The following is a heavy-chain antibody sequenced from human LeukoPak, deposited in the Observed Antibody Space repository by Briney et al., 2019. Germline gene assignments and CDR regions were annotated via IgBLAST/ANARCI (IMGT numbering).Heavy chain of an antibody. CDR3: ARVRSYYDILTGSEDFDY. V-gene: IGHV3-7*01. J-gene: IGHJ4*02. Sequence: GGSLRLSCAASGFTFSSYWMSWVRRAPGKGLEWVANIKQDGSEKYYVDSVKGRFTISRDNAKNSLYLQMNSLRAEDTAVYYCARVRSYYDILTGSEDFDYWGQGTLVTVSS. D-gene: IGHD3-9*01. CDR1: GFTFSSYW. CDR2: IKQDGSEK.